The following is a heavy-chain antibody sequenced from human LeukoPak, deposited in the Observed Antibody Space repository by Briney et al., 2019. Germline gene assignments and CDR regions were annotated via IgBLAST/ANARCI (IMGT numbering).Heavy chain of an antibody. CDR3: ARRGYYDTSGYLFDD. CDR1: GFTFSSYE. CDR2: ISSRGSSI. Sequence: GGSLRLSCAASGFTFSSYEMNWVRQAPGRGLEWVSYISSRGSSINSVDSVKGRFIISRDNAKNSLFLQMNSARAEDTAVYYCARRGYYDTSGYLFDDWGQGTLVTVSS. J-gene: IGHJ4*02. D-gene: IGHD3-22*01. V-gene: IGHV3-48*03.